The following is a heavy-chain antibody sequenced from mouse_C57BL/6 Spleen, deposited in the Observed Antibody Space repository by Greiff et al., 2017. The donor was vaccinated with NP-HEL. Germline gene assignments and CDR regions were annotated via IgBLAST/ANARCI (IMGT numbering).Heavy chain of an antibody. V-gene: IGHV1-69*01. Sequence: VQLQQPGAELVMPGASVKLSCKASGYTFTSYWMHWVKQRPGQGLEWIGEIDPSDSYTNYNPKFKGKSTLTVDTSSSTAYMQLSVLTAEDSAVYDCARSGDYDYFEYWGQGTTLTVSA. CDR3: ARSGDYDYFEY. CDR2: IDPSDSYT. D-gene: IGHD2-4*01. J-gene: IGHJ2*01. CDR1: GYTFTSYW.